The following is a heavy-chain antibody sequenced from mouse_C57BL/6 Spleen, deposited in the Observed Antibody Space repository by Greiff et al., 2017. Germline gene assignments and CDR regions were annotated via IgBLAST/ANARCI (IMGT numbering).Heavy chain of an antibody. CDR1: GYTFTDHT. J-gene: IGHJ2*01. V-gene: IGHV1-78*01. CDR3: SRGGGSSGYVYYFDY. CDR2: IYPRVGST. D-gene: IGHD3-2*02. Sequence: VQLQQSDAELVEPGASVKISCKVSGYTFTDHTIHWMKQRPEQGLEWIGSIYPRVGSTKYNEKFKGKATLTADKSSSTAYLQLNSLTSEDSAVYFCSRGGGSSGYVYYFDYWGQGTTLTVSS.